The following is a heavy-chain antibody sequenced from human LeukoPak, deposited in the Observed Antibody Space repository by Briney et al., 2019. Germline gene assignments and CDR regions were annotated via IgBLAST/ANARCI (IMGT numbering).Heavy chain of an antibody. CDR1: GGSISSYY. V-gene: IGHV4-4*07. CDR2: IFTSGST. CDR3: ARGGDWNPFDY. J-gene: IGHJ4*02. Sequence: SETLSLTCTASGGSISSYYWSWIRQPAGQGLEWIGRIFTSGSTNYNPSLKSRLTMSVDMSQNQFSLKLSSVTAADTAVYFCARGGDWNPFDYWGQGILVTVSS. D-gene: IGHD1-1*01.